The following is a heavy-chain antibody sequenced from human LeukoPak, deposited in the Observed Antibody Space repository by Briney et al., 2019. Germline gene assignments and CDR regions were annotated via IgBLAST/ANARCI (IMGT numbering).Heavy chain of an antibody. CDR3: ARDGGRYCSGGSCYSD. Sequence: PGGSLRLSCAASGFTFSSYGMHWVRQAPGKGLEWVSVIYSGGSTYYADSVKGRFTISRDNSKNTLYLQMNSLRAEDTAVYYCARDGGRYCSGGSCYSDWGQGTLVTVSS. V-gene: IGHV3-53*01. J-gene: IGHJ4*02. D-gene: IGHD2-15*01. CDR1: GFTFSSYG. CDR2: IYSGGST.